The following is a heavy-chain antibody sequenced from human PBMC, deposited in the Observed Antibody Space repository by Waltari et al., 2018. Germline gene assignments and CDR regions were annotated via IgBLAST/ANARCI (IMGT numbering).Heavy chain of an antibody. CDR2: LDRSGTT. Sequence: QVQLQESGPGLVKPSETLSLTCIVSGASASNGYWSWIRQPAGKRLVWIGRLDRSGTTNYSPSLRSRVTLSLDTSKNQFSLNLTSVIAADTAVYYCARESRAARIDSWGQGILVTVAS. CDR1: GASASNGY. CDR3: ARESRAARIDS. D-gene: IGHD6-13*01. V-gene: IGHV4-4*07. J-gene: IGHJ4*02.